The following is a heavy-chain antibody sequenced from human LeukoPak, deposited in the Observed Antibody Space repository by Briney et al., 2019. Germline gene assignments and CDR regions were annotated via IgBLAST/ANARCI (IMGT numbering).Heavy chain of an antibody. CDR2: ISGDGGST. V-gene: IGHV3-43*02. CDR1: GFTFDNYA. J-gene: IGHJ1*01. Sequence: GGSLRLSCAASGFTFDNYAIHWVRQAPGKGLEWVSLISGDGGSTYYADSMKGRFTISSDNSKNSLYLQMNSLRTEDTALYYCARDSQEFFQHWGQGTLVTVSS. CDR3: ARDSQEFFQH.